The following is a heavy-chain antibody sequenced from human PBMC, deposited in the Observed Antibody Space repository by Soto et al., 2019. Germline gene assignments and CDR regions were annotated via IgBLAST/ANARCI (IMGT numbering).Heavy chain of an antibody. D-gene: IGHD3-3*01. V-gene: IGHV1-69*02. CDR2: IIPMLGVR. CDR1: GGTFSTYS. CDR3: TIGSWSGGVFDI. J-gene: IGHJ3*02. Sequence: QVQLVQSGAEVKKPGSSVKVSCKDSGGTFSTYSMFWVRQAPGQGLEWMGRIIPMLGVRNYAQRFQDRVTITADKSTAIVHMELSSLRSEDTALYYCTIGSWSGGVFDIWGQGTMVTVSS.